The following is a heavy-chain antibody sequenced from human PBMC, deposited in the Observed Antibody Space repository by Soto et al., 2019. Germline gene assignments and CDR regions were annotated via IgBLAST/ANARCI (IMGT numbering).Heavy chain of an antibody. D-gene: IGHD3-9*01. J-gene: IGHJ5*02. V-gene: IGHV5-51*01. CDR1: GYSFTSYW. Sequence: GESLKISCNGSGYSFTSYWIGWVRQMPGKGLEWMGIIYPGDSDTRYSPSFQGQVTISADKSISTAYLQWTSLKASDTAMYYCARLNDPYYDILTGYYGFDPWGQGTLVTVSS. CDR2: IYPGDSDT. CDR3: ARLNDPYYDILTGYYGFDP.